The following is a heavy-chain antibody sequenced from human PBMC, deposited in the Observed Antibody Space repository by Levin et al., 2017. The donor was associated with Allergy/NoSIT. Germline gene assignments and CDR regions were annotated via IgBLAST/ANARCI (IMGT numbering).Heavy chain of an antibody. CDR2: INRDGISL. CDR3: ARGNIPSIYSGSVGLSSWRQAEHYYCGLDV. Sequence: GGSLRLSCTASGFTFSDYWLHWVRRVPGKGLVWVSRINRDGISLSYADSVKGRFTVSRDNAKSTVYLQMNSLRVEDTDVYFCARGNIPSIYSGSVGLSSWRQAEHYYCGLDVWGQGTTVTVSS. V-gene: IGHV3-74*01. J-gene: IGHJ6*02. CDR1: GFTFSDYW. D-gene: IGHD3-10*01.